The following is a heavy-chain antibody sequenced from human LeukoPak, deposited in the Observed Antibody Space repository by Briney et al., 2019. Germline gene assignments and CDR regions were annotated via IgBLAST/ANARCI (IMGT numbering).Heavy chain of an antibody. CDR3: ARDNAYDYYYYGMDV. CDR1: GFTFSSYS. CDR2: ISSSSSYI. V-gene: IGHV3-21*01. Sequence: GGSLRLSCAASGFTFSSYSMNWVRQAPGKGLEWVSSISSSSSYIYYADSVKGQFTISRDNAKNSLYLQMNSLRAEDTAVYYCARDNAYDYYYYGMDVWGKGTTVTVSS. J-gene: IGHJ6*04. D-gene: IGHD5-12*01.